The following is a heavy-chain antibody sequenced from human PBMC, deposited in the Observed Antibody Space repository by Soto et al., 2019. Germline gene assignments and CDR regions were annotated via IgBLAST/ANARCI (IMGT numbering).Heavy chain of an antibody. J-gene: IGHJ3*02. Sequence: ASVKVSCKASGYTFTSYAMRWVRQAPGQRLEWMGWINAGNGNTKYSQKFQGRVTMTRDTSTSTVYMELSSLGSEDTAVYYCARLSVAGRPEDAFDIWGQGTMVTVSS. CDR2: INAGNGNT. CDR1: GYTFTSYA. D-gene: IGHD6-19*01. CDR3: ARLSVAGRPEDAFDI. V-gene: IGHV1-3*01.